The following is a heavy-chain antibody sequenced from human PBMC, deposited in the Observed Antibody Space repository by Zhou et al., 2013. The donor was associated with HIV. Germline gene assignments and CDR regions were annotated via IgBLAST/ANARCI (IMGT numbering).Heavy chain of an antibody. D-gene: IGHD3-22*01. V-gene: IGHV1-69*05. CDR2: FIPISGAP. CDR1: GYTFTDYG. CDR3: ALGDSSGYYTPPIDY. J-gene: IGHJ4*02. Sequence: QVQLVQSGAEVKKPGASVEVSCKASGYTFTDYGITWVRQAPGQGLEWMGGFIPISGAPNYIQKFQGRVTITTDESTNTAYMELSSLRSEDTAVYYCALGDSSGYYTPPIDYWGQGTLVTVSS.